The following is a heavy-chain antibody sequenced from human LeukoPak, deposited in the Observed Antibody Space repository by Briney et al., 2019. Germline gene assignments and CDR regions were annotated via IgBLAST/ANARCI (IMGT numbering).Heavy chain of an antibody. CDR1: GGSISSGGYS. D-gene: IGHD1-26*01. V-gene: IGHV4-30-2*01. CDR3: ARGGTGHIDY. Sequence: SQTLSLTCAVSGGSISSGGYSWSWIRQPPGKGLEWIGEINHSGSTNYNPSLKSRVTISVDTSKNQFSLKMNSVTAADTAVYYCARGGTGHIDYWGQGALVTVSS. J-gene: IGHJ4*02. CDR2: INHSGST.